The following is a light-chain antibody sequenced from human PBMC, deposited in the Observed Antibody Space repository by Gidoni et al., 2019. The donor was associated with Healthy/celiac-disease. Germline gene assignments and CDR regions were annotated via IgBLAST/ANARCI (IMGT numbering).Light chain of an antibody. J-gene: IGKJ1*01. CDR3: QQYYSTPQT. V-gene: IGKV4-1*01. CDR1: QSVLYSSNNKNY. Sequence: DIVMTKSPDSLAVSLGERATINCKYSQSVLYSSNNKNYLAWYQQKPGQPPKLLIYWASTRESGVPDRFSGSGSGTDFTLTISSLQAEDVAVYYCQQYYSTPQTFGQGTKVEIK. CDR2: WAS.